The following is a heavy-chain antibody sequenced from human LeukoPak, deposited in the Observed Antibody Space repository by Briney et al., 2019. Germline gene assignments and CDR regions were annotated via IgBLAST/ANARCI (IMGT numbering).Heavy chain of an antibody. CDR2: IRFDGSNK. CDR1: GFTFSSYG. J-gene: IGHJ4*02. D-gene: IGHD3-10*01. Sequence: PGGSLRLSCAASGFTFSSYGMHWVRQAPGKGLEWVAFIRFDGSNKYYADSVKGRFTISRDNSKNTLYLQMNSLRREDTAVYHCFGNYDWGQGTLVTVSS. CDR3: FGNYD. V-gene: IGHV3-30*02.